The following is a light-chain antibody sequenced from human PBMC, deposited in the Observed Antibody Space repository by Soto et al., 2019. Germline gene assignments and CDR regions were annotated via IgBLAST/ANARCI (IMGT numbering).Light chain of an antibody. V-gene: IGKV3-20*01. CDR3: QQYGTSPFT. Sequence: EIVLTQSPGTLSLSPGERATLSCRASQTVINNYLTWYQQTPGQAPRLLIYGASSRATGIPDKFSASGSGTDFTLTISRLEPEDFAVYYCQQYGTSPFTFGPGTKVDIK. CDR2: GAS. CDR1: QTVINNY. J-gene: IGKJ3*01.